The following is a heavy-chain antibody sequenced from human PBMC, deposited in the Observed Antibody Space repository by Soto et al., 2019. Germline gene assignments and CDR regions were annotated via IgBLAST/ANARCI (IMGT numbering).Heavy chain of an antibody. V-gene: IGHV3-21*01. J-gene: IGHJ6*02. CDR3: ARDRLSARACYYYYGMDV. CDR1: GFTFSSYS. CDR2: ISSSSSYI. Sequence: EVQLVESGGGLVKPGGSLRLSCAASGFTFSSYSMNWVRQAPGKGLEWVSSISSSSSYIYYADSVKGRFTISRDNAKNSLYLQMNCLRAEDTAVYYCARDRLSARACYYYYGMDVWGQGTTVTVSS.